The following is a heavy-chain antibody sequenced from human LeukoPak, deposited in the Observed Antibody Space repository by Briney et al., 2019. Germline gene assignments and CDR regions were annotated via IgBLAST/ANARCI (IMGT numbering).Heavy chain of an antibody. V-gene: IGHV4-59*08. CDR1: GGSISSYY. Sequence: SETLSLTCTVSGGSISSYYWSWIRQPPGKGLEWIGYIYYSGSTNYNPSLKSRVTISVDTSKNQFSLKLSSVTAADTAGYYCARQPYDSSGWLFDYWGQGTLVTVSS. J-gene: IGHJ4*02. CDR2: IYYSGST. CDR3: ARQPYDSSGWLFDY. D-gene: IGHD3-22*01.